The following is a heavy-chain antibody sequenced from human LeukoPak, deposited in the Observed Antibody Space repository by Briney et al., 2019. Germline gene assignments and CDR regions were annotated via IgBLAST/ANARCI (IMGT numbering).Heavy chain of an antibody. V-gene: IGHV1-18*04. CDR2: ISGHNGDT. J-gene: IGHJ4*02. Sequence: GASVTVSCKASGYTFSGYGISWVRQAPGRGLEWMGWISGHNGDTYFAQKFQGRVTLTTDTSTSKAYMELSSLRSDATAVYYCTKDMGSNPAWITWGQGTLVTVSS. CDR1: GYTFSGYG. D-gene: IGHD3-16*01. CDR3: TKDMGSNPAWIT.